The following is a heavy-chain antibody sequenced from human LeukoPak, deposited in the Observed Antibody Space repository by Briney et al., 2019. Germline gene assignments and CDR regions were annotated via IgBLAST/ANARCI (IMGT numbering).Heavy chain of an antibody. D-gene: IGHD5-18*01. V-gene: IGHV3-30*02. J-gene: IGHJ4*02. CDR2: IRYDGSNK. CDR1: GFTFSSYD. Sequence: GGSLRLSCAASGFTFSSYDIHWVRQAPGKGLEWVAFIRYDGSNKYYADSVKGRFTISRDNSKNTLYLQMNSLRAEDTAVYYCARVGGYSYSYYFDYWGQGTLVTVSS. CDR3: ARVGGYSYSYYFDY.